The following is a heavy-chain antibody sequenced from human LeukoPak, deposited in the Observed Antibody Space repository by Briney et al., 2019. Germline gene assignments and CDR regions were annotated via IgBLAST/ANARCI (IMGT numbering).Heavy chain of an antibody. J-gene: IGHJ4*02. CDR3: ARDKVSPRYCSGDGCQSPAFDC. Sequence: PGGSLRLSCAASGFTFSTYSMNWVRQAPGKGLEWVSSISSSSSYIYYADSVKGRFTISRDNAKNSLYLQMNSLRAEDTAIYYCARDKVSPRYCSGDGCQSPAFDCWGQGTLVTVSS. CDR1: GFTFSTYS. D-gene: IGHD2-15*01. V-gene: IGHV3-21*01. CDR2: ISSSSSYI.